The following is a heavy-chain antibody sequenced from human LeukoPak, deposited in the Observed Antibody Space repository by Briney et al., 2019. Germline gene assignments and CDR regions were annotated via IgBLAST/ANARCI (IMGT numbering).Heavy chain of an antibody. Sequence: GGSLRLSCAASGFTFSSYGMHWVRQAPGKGLEWVAFIRYDGSNKYYADSVKGRFTISRDNSKNTLYLQMNSLRAEDTAVYYCAKDYLDYGGNSPSFDYWGQGTLVTVSS. J-gene: IGHJ4*02. V-gene: IGHV3-30*02. CDR2: IRYDGSNK. CDR1: GFTFSSYG. D-gene: IGHD4-23*01. CDR3: AKDYLDYGGNSPSFDY.